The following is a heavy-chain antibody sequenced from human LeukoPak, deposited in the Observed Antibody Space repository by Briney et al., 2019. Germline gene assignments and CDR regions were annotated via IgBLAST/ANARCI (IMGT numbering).Heavy chain of an antibody. CDR1: GYTFTSYG. D-gene: IGHD3-3*01. J-gene: IGHJ6*02. CDR2: ISAYNGNT. V-gene: IGHV1-18*01. CDR3: ARDQDTIFGXXTLXYYYGMDV. Sequence: GASVKVSCKASGYTFTSYGISWVRQAPGQGLEWMGWISAYNGNTNYAQKLQGRVTMTTDTSTSTAYMELRSLRSDDTAVYYCARDQDTIFGXXTLXYYYGMDVWGQGTTVTVXS.